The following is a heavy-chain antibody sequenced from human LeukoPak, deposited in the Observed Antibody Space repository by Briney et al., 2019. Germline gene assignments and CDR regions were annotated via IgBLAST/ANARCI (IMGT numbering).Heavy chain of an antibody. V-gene: IGHV1-2*02. CDR1: GYTLTGYY. CDR2: INPNSGGT. Sequence: ASVKVSCKASGYTLTGYYMHWVRQAPGQGLEWMGWINPNSGGTNYAQKFQGRVTMTRDTSISPAYMELSRLRSDDTAVYYCSRLSYLRGAFDIWGQGTMVTVSS. CDR3: SRLSYLRGAFDI. D-gene: IGHD5/OR15-5a*01. J-gene: IGHJ3*02.